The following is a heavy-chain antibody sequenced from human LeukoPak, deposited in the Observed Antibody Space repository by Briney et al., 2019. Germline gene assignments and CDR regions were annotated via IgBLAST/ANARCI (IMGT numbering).Heavy chain of an antibody. CDR1: GFTFSSYN. V-gene: IGHV3-21*01. CDR2: ISSSSSYI. Sequence: GGSLRLSCAASGFTFSSYNMNWVRQAPGKGLEWVSSISSSSSYIYYADSVKGRFTISRDNAKNSLYLQMNSLRAEDTAVYYCARAEAVAAKFDYWGQGTLVTVSS. CDR3: ARAEAVAAKFDY. D-gene: IGHD6-19*01. J-gene: IGHJ4*02.